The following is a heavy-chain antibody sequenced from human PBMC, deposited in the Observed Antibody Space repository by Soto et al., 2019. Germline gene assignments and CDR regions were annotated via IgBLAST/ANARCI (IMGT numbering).Heavy chain of an antibody. D-gene: IGHD6-19*01. CDR3: AHTRRSSLLEVAGPGFEY. J-gene: IGHJ4*02. V-gene: IGHV3-30*03. CDR1: GFNFGVFG. CDR2: LSYEGSEE. Sequence: PGGSLRLSCAASGFNFGVFGMHWVRQAPGKGLEWLSVLSYEGSEEYYADSVRGRFTISRGNSKNTLFLQMDSLRVDDTGVYYCAHTRRSSLLEVAGPGFEYWGQGTLVTVSS.